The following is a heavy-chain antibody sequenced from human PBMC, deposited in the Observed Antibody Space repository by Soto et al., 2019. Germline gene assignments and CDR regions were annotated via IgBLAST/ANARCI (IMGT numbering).Heavy chain of an antibody. J-gene: IGHJ5*02. CDR3: AKGDNLGPKTGYAFDP. Sequence: PSQTLSLTCAISGDSVSSNTASWNWIRQSPSRGLEWLGRTYFRSKWYNDYAVSVKSRIIINPDTSNNQFSLQLNSVTPADTAVYVCAKGDNLGPKTGYAFDPWGQGIMVTVSS. CDR1: GDSVSSNTAS. V-gene: IGHV6-1*01. CDR2: TYFRSKWYN. D-gene: IGHD5-12*01.